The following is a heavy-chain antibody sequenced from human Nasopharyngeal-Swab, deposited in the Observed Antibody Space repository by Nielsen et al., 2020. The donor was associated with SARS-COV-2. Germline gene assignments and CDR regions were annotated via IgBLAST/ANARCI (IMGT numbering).Heavy chain of an antibody. D-gene: IGHD2-8*01. CDR1: GFTFSSYA. CDR3: AKGDTNGANDAFDI. CDR2: ISGSGTT. V-gene: IGHV3-23*01. Sequence: ESLKISCAASGFTFSSYAMSWVRQAPGKGLAWVSAISGSGTTYYTDSVKGRFTISRDNSKNTLYLQMNSLRAEDTAVYYCAKGDTNGANDAFDIWGQGTMVTVSS. J-gene: IGHJ3*02.